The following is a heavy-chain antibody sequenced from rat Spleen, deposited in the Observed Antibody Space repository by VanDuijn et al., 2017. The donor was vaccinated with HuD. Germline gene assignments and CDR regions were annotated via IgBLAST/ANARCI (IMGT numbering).Heavy chain of an antibody. V-gene: IGHV5-46*01. CDR2: ISSGGGGI. Sequence: EVQLVESGGGLVQPGRSMKLSCAASGFTFSSFPMAWVRQAPKKDLEWVASISSGGGGIYYLDSVKGRFTISRDNAKSTLYLQMNSLRSEDTATYYCSRYYYDGSYHYFDYWGQGVMVTVSS. CDR3: SRYYYDGSYHYFDY. D-gene: IGHD1-12*02. CDR1: GFTFSSFP. J-gene: IGHJ2*01.